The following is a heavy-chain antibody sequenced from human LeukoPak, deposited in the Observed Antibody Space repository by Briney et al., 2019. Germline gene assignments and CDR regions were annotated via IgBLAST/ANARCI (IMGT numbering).Heavy chain of an antibody. CDR2: ISSSSSYI. V-gene: IGHV3-21*01. J-gene: IGHJ4*02. Sequence: GGSLRLSCAASGFTFSSYSMNWVRQAPGKGLEWVSSISSSSSYIYYADSVKGRFTISRDNAKNSLYLQMNSLRAEDTAVYYCARRRYSSGWYSGVHGGGLNPHYFDYWGQGTLVTVSS. D-gene: IGHD6-19*01. CDR3: ARRRYSSGWYSGVHGGGLNPHYFDY. CDR1: GFTFSSYS.